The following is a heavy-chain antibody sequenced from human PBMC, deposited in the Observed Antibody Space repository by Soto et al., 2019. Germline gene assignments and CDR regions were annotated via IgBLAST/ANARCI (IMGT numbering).Heavy chain of an antibody. CDR1: GFTLSNYW. CDR2: INKDGSQK. V-gene: IGHV3-7*03. Sequence: GGSLRLSCAASGFTLSNYWMTWVRQAPGKGVEWVANINKDGSQKNYVDSVKGRFTIARDNGQNSLSLQINSLRVEDTAVYYCVRELGLDYWGQGALVTVSS. J-gene: IGHJ4*02. CDR3: VRELGLDY. D-gene: IGHD7-27*01.